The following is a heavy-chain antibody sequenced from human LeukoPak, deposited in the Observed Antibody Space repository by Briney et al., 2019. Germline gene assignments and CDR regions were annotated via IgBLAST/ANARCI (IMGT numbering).Heavy chain of an antibody. V-gene: IGHV4-59*01. Sequence: PSETLSLTCTVSGGSISRYYWSWIRQPPGKGLEWIGYIYYSGSTNYNPSLKSRVTISVDTSKNQFSLKLSSVTAADTAVYYCARAPDGGWCDYWGQGTLVTVSS. J-gene: IGHJ4*02. D-gene: IGHD6-19*01. CDR1: GGSISRYY. CDR3: ARAPDGGWCDY. CDR2: IYYSGST.